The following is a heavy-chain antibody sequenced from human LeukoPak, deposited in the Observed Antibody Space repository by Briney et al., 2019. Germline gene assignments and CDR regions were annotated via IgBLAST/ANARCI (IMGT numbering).Heavy chain of an antibody. D-gene: IGHD3-22*01. CDR2: IKQDGSEK. CDR3: ARDSTYYYDSSGYGLDY. J-gene: IGHJ4*02. V-gene: IGHV3-7*01. CDR1: GFTFSSYW. Sequence: GGSLRLSCAASGFTFSSYWMSWVRQAPGKWLEWVANIKQDGSEKYYVDSVKGRFTISRDNAKNSLYLQMNSLRAEDTAVYYCARDSTYYYDSSGYGLDYWGQGTLVTVSS.